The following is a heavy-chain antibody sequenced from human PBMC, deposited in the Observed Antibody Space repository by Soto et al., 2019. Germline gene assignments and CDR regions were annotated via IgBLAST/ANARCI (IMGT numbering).Heavy chain of an antibody. CDR1: GGSISSADYY. D-gene: IGHD1-26*01. V-gene: IGHV4-30-4*01. CDR2: IYNTGST. J-gene: IGHJ4*02. CDR3: ARGSSGDKVDY. Sequence: PSGTPSLTRTVSGGSISSADYYWDWVRQPPGTGLEWIGHIYNTGSTYSNPSLQSRVTISVDMSKNQFSLKLSSVTAADTAVYYCARGSSGDKVDYWGQGTLVTVSS.